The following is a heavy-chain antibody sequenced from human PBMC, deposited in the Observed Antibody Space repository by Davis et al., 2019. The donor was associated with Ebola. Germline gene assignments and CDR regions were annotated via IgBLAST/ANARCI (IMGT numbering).Heavy chain of an antibody. CDR1: GITFSSHV. V-gene: IGHV3-23*01. Sequence: PGGSLRLSCAASGITFSSHVMSWVRQAPGKGLEWVSTITGGGIANYKESVKGRFTISRDNSKNTLYLEMDSLRADDTAVYACTKDNGMSVTCVDFWGQGTLVTVSS. CDR3: TKDNGMSVTCVDF. J-gene: IGHJ4*02. D-gene: IGHD5/OR15-5a*01. CDR2: ITGGGIA.